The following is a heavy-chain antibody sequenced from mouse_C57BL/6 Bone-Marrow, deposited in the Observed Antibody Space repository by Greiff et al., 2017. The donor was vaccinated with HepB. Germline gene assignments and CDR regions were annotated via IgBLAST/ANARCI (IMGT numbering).Heavy chain of an antibody. V-gene: IGHV3-6*01. J-gene: IGHJ3*01. CDR2: ISYDGSN. CDR3: AREDSNYPAY. Sequence: EVQLVESGPGLVKPSQSLSLTCSVTGYSITSGYYWNWIRQFPGNKLEWMGYISYDGSNNYNPSLKNRISITRDTSKNQFFLKLNSVTTEDTATYYCAREDSNYPAYWGQGTLVTVSA. CDR1: GYSITSGYY. D-gene: IGHD2-5*01.